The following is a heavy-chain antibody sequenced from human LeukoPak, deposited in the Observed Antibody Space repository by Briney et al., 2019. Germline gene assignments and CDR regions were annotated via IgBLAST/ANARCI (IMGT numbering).Heavy chain of an antibody. CDR2: ISGSGGST. CDR3: AKGSSGSYGY. CDR1: GFTFSSYA. J-gene: IGHJ4*02. Sequence: GGSLRPSCAASGFTFSSYAMSWVRQAPGKGLEWVSAISGSGGSTYYADSVKGRFTISGDNSKNTLYLQMNSLRAEDTAVYYCAKGSSGSYGYWGQGTLVTVSS. D-gene: IGHD3-10*01. V-gene: IGHV3-23*01.